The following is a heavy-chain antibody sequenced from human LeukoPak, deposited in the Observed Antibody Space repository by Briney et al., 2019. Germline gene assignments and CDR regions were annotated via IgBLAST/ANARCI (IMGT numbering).Heavy chain of an antibody. Sequence: SVKVSCKASGGAFSSCAISWVRQAPGQGLEWMGGIIPIFGTANYAQKFQGRVTITTDESTSTAYMELSSLRSEDTAVYYCARDTPDYGGYFDYWGQGTLVTVSS. CDR1: GGAFSSCA. CDR3: ARDTPDYGGYFDY. CDR2: IIPIFGTA. D-gene: IGHD4-23*01. J-gene: IGHJ4*02. V-gene: IGHV1-69*05.